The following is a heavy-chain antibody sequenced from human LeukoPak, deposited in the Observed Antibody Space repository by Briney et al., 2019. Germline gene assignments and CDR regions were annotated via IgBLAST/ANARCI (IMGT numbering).Heavy chain of an antibody. CDR1: GFTFSSYG. V-gene: IGHV3-30*03. CDR3: ARDDTSGWFAGYFDL. J-gene: IGHJ2*01. D-gene: IGHD6-19*01. Sequence: GGSLRLSCAASGFTFSSYGMHWVRQAPGKGLEWVAVISYDGSNKYYADSVKGRFTISRDNSKNTLYLQMNSLRAEDTAVYFCARDDTSGWFAGYFDLCGRGTLVTVSS. CDR2: ISYDGSNK.